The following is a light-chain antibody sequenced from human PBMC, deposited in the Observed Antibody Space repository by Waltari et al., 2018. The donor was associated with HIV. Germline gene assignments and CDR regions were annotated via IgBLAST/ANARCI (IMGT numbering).Light chain of an antibody. J-gene: IGLJ1*01. V-gene: IGLV2-14*01. CDR3: SSYTSTSTGV. CDR1: SSDVGGYNY. CDR2: EVS. Sequence: QSALTQPASVSGSPGQSITISCTGTSSDVGGYNYVSWYQQHPGKAPKFMIYEVSNRPSGVSKRFSGSKSGNTASLTISGLQAEDEAYYYCSSYTSTSTGVFGTGTKVTVL.